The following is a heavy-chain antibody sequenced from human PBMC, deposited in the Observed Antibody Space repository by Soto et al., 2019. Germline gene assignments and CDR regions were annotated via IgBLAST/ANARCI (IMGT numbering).Heavy chain of an antibody. J-gene: IGHJ3*02. D-gene: IGHD6-13*01. CDR2: INPNSGGT. CDR3: ARDSLQAAGHIAAAGVTAFDI. V-gene: IGHV1-2*04. CDR1: VYSFSGYY. Sequence: RESVEVSYRADVYSFSGYYKNWVRQAPGQGLEWMGWINPNSGGTNYAQKFQGWVTMTRDTSISTAYMELSRLRSDDTAVYYCARDSLQAAGHIAAAGVTAFDIWGQGTMVTVSS.